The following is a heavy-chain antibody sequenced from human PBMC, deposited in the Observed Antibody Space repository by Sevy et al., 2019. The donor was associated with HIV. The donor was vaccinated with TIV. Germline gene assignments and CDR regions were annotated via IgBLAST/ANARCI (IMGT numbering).Heavy chain of an antibody. CDR2: INQAGSDK. J-gene: IGHJ4*02. V-gene: IGHV3-7*01. D-gene: IGHD2-15*01. CDR1: GFTFSDSW. Sequence: GGSLRLSCAASGFTFSDSWMTWVRQGPGKGLEWVANINQAGSDKYYVDSVRGRFTISRDNAKNSLYLQMNSLRVEDTALYYCAGGSFLSRYWDQGSLVTVSS. CDR3: AGGSFLSRY.